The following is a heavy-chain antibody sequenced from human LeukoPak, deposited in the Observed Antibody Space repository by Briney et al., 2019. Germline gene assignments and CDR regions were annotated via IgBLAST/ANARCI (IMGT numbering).Heavy chain of an antibody. D-gene: IGHD3-10*01. V-gene: IGHV3-74*01. J-gene: IGHJ6*02. CDR2: ISGDGSMT. Sequence: PGGSLRLSCAASGFTFSTHWMYWVRHAPGRELVWVSRISGDGSMTSYADSVKGRFTISRDNAKDTLYLQMTSLRVEDTAVYSCASLLTPYHGSGGGGMDVWGQGTTVTVSS. CDR1: GFTFSTHW. CDR3: ASLLTPYHGSGGGGMDV.